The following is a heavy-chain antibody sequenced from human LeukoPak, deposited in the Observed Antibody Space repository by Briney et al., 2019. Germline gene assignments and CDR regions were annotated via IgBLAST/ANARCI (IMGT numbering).Heavy chain of an antibody. CDR3: AKGGYYDSSGYYYIDY. D-gene: IGHD3-22*01. CDR2: IRYDGSNK. V-gene: IGHV3-30*02. J-gene: IGHJ4*02. CDR1: GFTFSSYG. Sequence: GGSLRLSCAASGFTFSSYGMHWVRQAPGKGLEWVAFIRYDGSNKYYADSVKGRFTISRDNSKNTLYLQMNCLRAEDTAVYYCAKGGYYDSSGYYYIDYWGQGTLVTVSS.